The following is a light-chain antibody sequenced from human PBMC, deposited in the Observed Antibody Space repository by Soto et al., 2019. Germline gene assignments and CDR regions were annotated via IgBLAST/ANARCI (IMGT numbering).Light chain of an antibody. Sequence: GDRVTITCRASQDIRNDLGWYQEKPGQAPKLLIYAASNLQSVVPSRFSGSGSGTDFTLTISSLQPEDFATYYCLQDYNYPWTFGQGTKVEI. V-gene: IGKV1-6*01. CDR2: AAS. J-gene: IGKJ1*01. CDR3: LQDYNYPWT. CDR1: QDIRND.